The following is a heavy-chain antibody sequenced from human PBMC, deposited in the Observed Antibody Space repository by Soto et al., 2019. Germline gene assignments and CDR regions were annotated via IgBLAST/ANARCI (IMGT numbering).Heavy chain of an antibody. D-gene: IGHD5-12*01. CDR3: ARIHVDIVATNAFDI. V-gene: IGHV1-3*01. CDR2: INAGNGNT. J-gene: IGHJ3*02. Sequence: VSSEDFRVTFNCISMHWVCHAPGQRLEWMGWINAGNGNTKYSQKFQGRVTITRDTSASTAYMELSSLRSEDTAVYYCARIHVDIVATNAFDIWGQGTMVTVSS. CDR1: RVTFNCIS.